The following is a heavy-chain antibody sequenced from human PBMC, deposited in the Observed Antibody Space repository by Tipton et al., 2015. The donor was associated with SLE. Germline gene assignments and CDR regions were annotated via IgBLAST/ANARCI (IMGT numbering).Heavy chain of an antibody. CDR3: ARGGGSYYDY. CDR1: NGSISGATSH. J-gene: IGHJ4*02. V-gene: IGHV4-61*02. CDR2: IYNSGGT. D-gene: IGHD1-26*01. Sequence: TLSLTCTVSNGSISGATSHLAWIRQPAGKGLEWIGRIYNSGGTIYNPSLKSRVSLSSDTSKNQFSLRVRSVTAADTAVYYCARGGGSYYDYWGQGMLVTVSS.